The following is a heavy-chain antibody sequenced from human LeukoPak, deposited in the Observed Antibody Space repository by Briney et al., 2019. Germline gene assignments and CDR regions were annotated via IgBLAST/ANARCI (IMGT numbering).Heavy chain of an antibody. CDR2: ISSSSNTI. J-gene: IGHJ4*02. V-gene: IGHV3-48*02. Sequence: SGGGLVQPGRSLRLSCTASGFTFSTNSMNWVRQAPGKGLEWVSYISSSSNTIYYADSVKGRFTISRDNAKNSLYLQIHSLRDEDTAVYYCARDHCSGGSCYSWVEDWGQGTLVTVSS. CDR1: GFTFSTNS. D-gene: IGHD2-15*01. CDR3: ARDHCSGGSCYSWVED.